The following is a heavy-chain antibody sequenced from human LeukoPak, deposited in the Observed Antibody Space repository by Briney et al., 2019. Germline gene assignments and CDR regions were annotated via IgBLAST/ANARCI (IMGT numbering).Heavy chain of an antibody. CDR1: GFTFSDYH. V-gene: IGHV3-11*01. J-gene: IGHJ4*02. Sequence: GGSLRLSCAASGFTFSDYHMSWIRQAPGKGLEWVSYISSSGSTIYYADSVKGRFTISRDNAKNSLYLQMNSLRAEDTAVYYCARYRRGYSSGWSFDYWGQGTLVTVSS. CDR3: ARYRRGYSSGWSFDY. D-gene: IGHD6-19*01. CDR2: ISSSGSTI.